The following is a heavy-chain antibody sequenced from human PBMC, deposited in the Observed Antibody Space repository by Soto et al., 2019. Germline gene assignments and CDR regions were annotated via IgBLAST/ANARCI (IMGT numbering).Heavy chain of an antibody. V-gene: IGHV3-33*01. CDR3: ARATRPYYYYYGMDA. J-gene: IGHJ6*02. Sequence: PGGSLRLSCAASGFTFSSYGMHWVRQAPGKGLEWVAVIWYDGSNKYYADSVKGRFTISRDNSKNTLYLQMNSLRAEDTAVYYCARATRPYYYYYGMDAWGQGTTVTVS. CDR2: IWYDGSNK. CDR1: GFTFSSYG. D-gene: IGHD6-6*01.